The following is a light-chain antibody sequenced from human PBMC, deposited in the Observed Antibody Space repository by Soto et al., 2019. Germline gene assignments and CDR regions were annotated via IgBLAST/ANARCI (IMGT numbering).Light chain of an antibody. CDR1: QSISSY. Sequence: DIQMTQSPSSLSASVGDRVTITCRASQSISSYLNWYQQKPGKAPKLLIYAASSLQSGVPSRFSGSGSGTDVTLTISSLQPEEFATYSCQQSDSTLFTFGRGTKVDIK. CDR3: QQSDSTLFT. CDR2: AAS. J-gene: IGKJ3*01. V-gene: IGKV1-39*01.